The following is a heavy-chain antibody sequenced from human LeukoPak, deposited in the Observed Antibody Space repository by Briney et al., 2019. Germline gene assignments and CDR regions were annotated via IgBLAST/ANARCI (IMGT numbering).Heavy chain of an antibody. D-gene: IGHD6-13*01. CDR3: ARVSYTSSWYDIDY. V-gene: IGHV4-39*07. CDR1: GGSISSITYY. CDR2: IYFSGST. Sequence: PSETLSLTCTVSGGSISSITYYWGWIHQPPGKGLEWIGTIYFSGSTYNNPSLRSRVSMSVDTSKSQFSLKLTSVTAADTAMYYCARVSYTSSWYDIDYWGQGALVTVSS. J-gene: IGHJ4*02.